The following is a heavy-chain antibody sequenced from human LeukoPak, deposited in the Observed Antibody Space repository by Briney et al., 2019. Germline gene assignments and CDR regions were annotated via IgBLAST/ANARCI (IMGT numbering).Heavy chain of an antibody. CDR3: ARERSDIAAGDHGARYYFDY. CDR2: ISSGSGNI. V-gene: IGHV3-48*01. D-gene: IGHD6-13*01. CDR1: GFTFSSYS. Sequence: GGSLRLSCAVSGFTFSSYSMNWVRQAPGKGLEWVSYISSGSGNIYYAGSVKGRFTISRDNAKNSLYLQMNSLRGEYTAVYYCARERSDIAAGDHGARYYFDYWGQGTLVTVSS. J-gene: IGHJ4*02.